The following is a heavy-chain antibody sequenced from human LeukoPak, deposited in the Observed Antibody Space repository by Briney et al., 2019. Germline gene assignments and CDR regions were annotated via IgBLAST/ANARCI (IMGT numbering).Heavy chain of an antibody. CDR2: ISAYNGNT. CDR1: GYTFTGYY. CDR3: ARGDYGSGSYYIHAFDI. J-gene: IGHJ3*02. D-gene: IGHD3-10*01. Sequence: ASVKVSCKASGYTFTGYYMHWVRQAPGQGLEWMGWISAYNGNTNYAQKLQGRVTMTTDTSTSTAYMELRSLRSDGTAVYYCARGDYGSGSYYIHAFDIWGQGTMVTISS. V-gene: IGHV1-18*04.